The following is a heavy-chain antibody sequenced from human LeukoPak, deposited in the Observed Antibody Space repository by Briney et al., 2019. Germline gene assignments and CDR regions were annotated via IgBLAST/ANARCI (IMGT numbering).Heavy chain of an antibody. CDR2: ISSSGSTI. Sequence: GGSLRLSCAASGFTFSSYEMNWARQAPGKGLEWVSYISSSGSTIYYADSVKGRFTISRDNAKNSLYLQMNSLRAEDTAVYYCARGGTLEYFQHWGQGTLVTVSS. CDR3: ARGGTLEYFQH. CDR1: GFTFSSYE. V-gene: IGHV3-48*03. J-gene: IGHJ1*01.